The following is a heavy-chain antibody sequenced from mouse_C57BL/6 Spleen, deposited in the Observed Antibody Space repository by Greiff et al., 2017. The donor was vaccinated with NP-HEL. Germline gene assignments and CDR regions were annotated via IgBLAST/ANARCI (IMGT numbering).Heavy chain of an antibody. CDR2: INPYNGGT. Sequence: EVKLVESGPVLVKPGASVKMSCKASGYTFTDYYMNWVKQSHGKSLEWIGVINPYNGGTSYNQKFKGKATLTVDKSSSTAYMELNSLTSEDSAVYYCARYYYGSSFYAMDYWGQGTSVTVSS. D-gene: IGHD1-1*01. CDR3: ARYYYGSSFYAMDY. J-gene: IGHJ4*01. CDR1: GYTFTDYY. V-gene: IGHV1-19*01.